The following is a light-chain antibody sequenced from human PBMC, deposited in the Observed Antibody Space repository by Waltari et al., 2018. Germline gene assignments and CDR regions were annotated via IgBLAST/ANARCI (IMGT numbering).Light chain of an antibody. CDR2: GST. Sequence: HSVLTPPPSVSGAPGQRVTISCPWRGSNIRAGYDVHWYQQLPLAAPKLLIYGSTSRPLGVPDRFFGSTSGTSASLAITGLQAEDEADYYCQSYDTSLSVVFGGGTKLTVL. CDR3: QSYDTSLSVV. CDR1: GSNIRAGYD. J-gene: IGLJ3*02. V-gene: IGLV1-40*01.